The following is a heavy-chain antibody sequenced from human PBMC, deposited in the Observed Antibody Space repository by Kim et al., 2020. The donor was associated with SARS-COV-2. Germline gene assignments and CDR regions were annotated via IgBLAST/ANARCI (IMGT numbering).Heavy chain of an antibody. CDR3: AGGPLGPAAFDY. V-gene: IGHV3-74*03. J-gene: IGHJ4*02. CDR1: GFTFSSYW. CDR2: INSDGRTT. D-gene: IGHD2-2*01. Sequence: GGSLRLSCAASGFTFSSYWMHWVRQAPGNGLLWVSRINSDGRTTTYAESVKGRFTISRDNAKNTLYLQMNSLRAEDSAVYYCAGGPLGPAAFDYWGQGALVTVSS.